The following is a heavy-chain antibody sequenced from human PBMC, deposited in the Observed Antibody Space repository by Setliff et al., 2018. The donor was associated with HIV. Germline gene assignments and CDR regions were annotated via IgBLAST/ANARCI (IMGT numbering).Heavy chain of an antibody. CDR1: GFTFSSYA. J-gene: IGHJ4*02. Sequence: LRLSCSASGFTFSSYAMHWVRQAPGKGLEWVAVISYDGSNKYYADSVKGRFTISRDNSQNPLYLQMNSLRAEDTAVYYCARDWAMVRGVTTYYFDYWGQGTLVTVSS. V-gene: IGHV3-30*04. CDR3: ARDWAMVRGVTTYYFDY. D-gene: IGHD3-10*01. CDR2: ISYDGSNK.